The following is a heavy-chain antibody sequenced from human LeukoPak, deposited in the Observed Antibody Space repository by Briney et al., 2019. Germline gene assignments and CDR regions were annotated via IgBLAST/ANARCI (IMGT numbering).Heavy chain of an antibody. Sequence: EASVKVSCKASGYTFTSYYMHWVRQAPGQGLEWMGIINPSGGSTSYAQKFQGRVTMTRDTSTSTVYMELSSLRSEDTAVYYCAKDLAAADPYNWFDPWGQGTLVTVSS. CDR1: GYTFTSYY. V-gene: IGHV1-46*01. J-gene: IGHJ5*02. CDR3: AKDLAAADPYNWFDP. D-gene: IGHD6-13*01. CDR2: INPSGGST.